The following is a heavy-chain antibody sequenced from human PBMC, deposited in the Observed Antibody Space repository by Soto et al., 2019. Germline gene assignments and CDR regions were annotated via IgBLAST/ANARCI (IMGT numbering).Heavy chain of an antibody. CDR1: GYSFPNYW. J-gene: IGHJ4*02. Sequence: GESLKISCKGSGYSFPNYWITCLRQMPGKGLERMGRIDPSDSYTNYSPSFQGHVTISADKSISTAYLQWSSLKASDTAMFYCARSPGYSNYDGYYFDYWGQGTMLTVSS. D-gene: IGHD4-4*01. V-gene: IGHV5-10-1*01. CDR3: ARSPGYSNYDGYYFDY. CDR2: IDPSDSYT.